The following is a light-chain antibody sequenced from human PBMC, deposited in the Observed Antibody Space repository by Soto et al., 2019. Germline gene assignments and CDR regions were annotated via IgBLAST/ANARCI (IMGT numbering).Light chain of an antibody. CDR2: GAS. Sequence: EIVLTQSPGTLSLPPGERATLSCRASQSVSSSYLAWYQQKPGQAPRLLIYGASSRATGIPDRFSGSGSGTDFTLTISRLEPEDFAVYYCQQYGSSPLWTFGQGTKLEIK. J-gene: IGKJ2*02. V-gene: IGKV3-20*01. CDR3: QQYGSSPLWT. CDR1: QSVSSSY.